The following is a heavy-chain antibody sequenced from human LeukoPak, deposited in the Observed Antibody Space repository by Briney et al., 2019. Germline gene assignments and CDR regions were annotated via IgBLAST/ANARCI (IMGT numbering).Heavy chain of an antibody. V-gene: IGHV4-34*01. J-gene: IGHJ4*02. CDR1: GGSFSGYY. CDR2: INHSGST. Sequence: PSETLSLTCAVYGGSFSGYYWSWIRQPPGKGLEWVGGINHSGSTNYNPSLKSRVTISVDTSKNQFSLKLSSVTAADTAVYYCARVTYYYGSGSYFPFDYWGQGTLVTVSS. CDR3: ARVTYYYGSGSYFPFDY. D-gene: IGHD3-10*01.